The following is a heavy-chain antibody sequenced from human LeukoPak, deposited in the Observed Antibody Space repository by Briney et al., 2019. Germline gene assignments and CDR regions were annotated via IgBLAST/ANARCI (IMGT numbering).Heavy chain of an antibody. CDR2: IYYSGST. V-gene: IGHV4-59*01. D-gene: IGHD3-10*01. Sequence: SETLSLICTVSGGSISSYYWSWIRQPPGKGLEWIGYIYYSGSTNYNPSLKSRVTISVDTSKNQFSLKLSSVTAADTAVYYCARVWFGVTGFDYWGQGTLVTVSS. J-gene: IGHJ4*02. CDR1: GGSISSYY. CDR3: ARVWFGVTGFDY.